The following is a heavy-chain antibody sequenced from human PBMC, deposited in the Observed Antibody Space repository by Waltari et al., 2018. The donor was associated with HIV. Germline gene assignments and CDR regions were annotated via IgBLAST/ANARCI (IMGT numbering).Heavy chain of an antibody. Sequence: QVQLQQWGAGLLKPSETLSLTCAVYGGSFSGYYWSWIRQPPGKGLEWIGEINHSGSTNYNPSLKSRVTISVDTSKNQFSLKLSSVTAADTAVYYCARGRTTVTALYRYFDYWGQGTLVTVSS. V-gene: IGHV4-34*01. CDR2: INHSGST. CDR1: GGSFSGYY. J-gene: IGHJ4*02. CDR3: ARGRTTVTALYRYFDY. D-gene: IGHD4-17*01.